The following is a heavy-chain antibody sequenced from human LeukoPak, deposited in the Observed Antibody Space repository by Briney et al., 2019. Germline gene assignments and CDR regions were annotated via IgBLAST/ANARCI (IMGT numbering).Heavy chain of an antibody. CDR3: ARVWGPTNYYGSGSYLDY. CDR2: IYHSGST. Sequence: SETLSLTCTVSGGSISTDYWSWIRQPPGKGLEWIGYIYHSGSTYYNPSLKSRVTISVDRSKNQFSLKLSSVTAADTAVYYCARVWGPTNYYGSGSYLDYWGQGTLVTVSS. V-gene: IGHV4-59*12. D-gene: IGHD3-10*01. CDR1: GGSISTDY. J-gene: IGHJ4*02.